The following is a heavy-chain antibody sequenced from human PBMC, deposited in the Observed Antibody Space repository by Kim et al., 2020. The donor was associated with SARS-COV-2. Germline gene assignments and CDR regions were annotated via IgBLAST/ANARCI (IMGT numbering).Heavy chain of an antibody. V-gene: IGHV3-21*01. CDR3: AREDAARLGYSDY. Sequence: YGDSVNGRFTISRDNAKNSLYLQMNSLRAEDTAVYYCAREDAARLGYSDYWGPGTLVTVSS. D-gene: IGHD6-13*01. J-gene: IGHJ4*02.